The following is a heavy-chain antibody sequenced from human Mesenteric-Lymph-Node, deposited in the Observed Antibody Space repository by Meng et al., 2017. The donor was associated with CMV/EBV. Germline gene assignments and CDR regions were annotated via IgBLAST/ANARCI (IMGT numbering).Heavy chain of an antibody. V-gene: IGHV4-31*03. CDR2: IDYSGST. Sequence: SETLSLTCTVSGDSISSGGYYWSWIRPHPGKGLEWIGYIDYSGSTFYSPSLKSRITMSVDTSKNKFSLKLSSVTAADTAVYYCARDLLWFGEVLAPLDSWGKGTLVTVSS. J-gene: IGHJ4*02. D-gene: IGHD3-10*01. CDR3: ARDLLWFGEVLAPLDS. CDR1: GDSISSGGYY.